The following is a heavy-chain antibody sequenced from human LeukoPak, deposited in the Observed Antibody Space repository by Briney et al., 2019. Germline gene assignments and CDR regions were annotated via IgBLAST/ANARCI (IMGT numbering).Heavy chain of an antibody. CDR1: GASISGSGYY. J-gene: IGHJ4*02. CDR3: ARDQGKQQLYSPL. V-gene: IGHV3-69-1*01. Sequence: ETLSLTCTVSGASISGSGYYWGWIRQPPGKGLEWVSSISSSSYIYYADSVKGRFTISRDNAKNSLYLQMNSLRAEDTAVYYCARDQGKQQLYSPLWGQGTLVTVSS. CDR2: ISSSSYI. D-gene: IGHD6-13*01.